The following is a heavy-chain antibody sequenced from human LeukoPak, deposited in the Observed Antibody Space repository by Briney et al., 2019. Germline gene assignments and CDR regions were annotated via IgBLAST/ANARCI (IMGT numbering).Heavy chain of an antibody. J-gene: IGHJ4*02. CDR1: GFTFSNYG. CDR2: ISGSGGST. V-gene: IGHV3-23*01. Sequence: GGSLRLSCAASGFTFSNYGMNWVRQAPGKGLEWVSGISGSGGSTYSADSVKGRFIISRDNSKNTLYLQMNSLRAEDTAVYYCAKPHRDSGYDHARGGFDYWGQGTLVTVSS. CDR3: AKPHRDSGYDHARGGFDY. D-gene: IGHD5-12*01.